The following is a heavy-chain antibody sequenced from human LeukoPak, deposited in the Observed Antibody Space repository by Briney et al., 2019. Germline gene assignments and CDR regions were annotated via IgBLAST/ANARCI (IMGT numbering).Heavy chain of an antibody. Sequence: SETLSLTCTVSGGSIGSYYWSWIRQPPGKGLEWIGYIYTSGSTNYNPSLKSRVTISVDTSKNQFSLKLSSVTAADTAVYYCARHGSYHYDSSGYYLIRHAFDIWGQGTMVTVSS. CDR1: GGSIGSYY. CDR2: IYTSGST. V-gene: IGHV4-4*09. D-gene: IGHD3-22*01. CDR3: ARHGSYHYDSSGYYLIRHAFDI. J-gene: IGHJ3*02.